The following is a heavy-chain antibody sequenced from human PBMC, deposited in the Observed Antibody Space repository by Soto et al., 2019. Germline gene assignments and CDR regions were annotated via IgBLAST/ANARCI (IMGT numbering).Heavy chain of an antibody. CDR2: ISSSGYI. D-gene: IGHD2-15*01. CDR1: GFNFNSYT. Sequence: GGSLRLSCAASGFNFNSYTINLVRQSPGKRLEWLSSISSSGYIFSTDSVRGRFTISRDNAKNSVYMQINSLSAEDTAVYFCASDCSGGSCYPGMEVWGQGTTLTVSS. V-gene: IGHV3-21*01. J-gene: IGHJ6*02. CDR3: ASDCSGGSCYPGMEV.